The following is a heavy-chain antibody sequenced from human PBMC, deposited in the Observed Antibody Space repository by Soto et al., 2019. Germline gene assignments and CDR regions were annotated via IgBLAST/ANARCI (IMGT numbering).Heavy chain of an antibody. CDR3: ARESDH. CDR2: ISGSGGGT. Sequence: GSLRLSCAASGFTFSSYAMSWVRQAPGRGLEWVSTISGSGGGTYYADSMKGRFTISRDNSKNTLYLQMYSLRVEDTAVYYCARESDHWGQGTLVTVSS. J-gene: IGHJ4*02. V-gene: IGHV3-23*01. CDR1: GFTFSSYA.